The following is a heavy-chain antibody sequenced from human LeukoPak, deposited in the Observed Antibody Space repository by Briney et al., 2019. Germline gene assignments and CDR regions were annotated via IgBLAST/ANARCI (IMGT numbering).Heavy chain of an antibody. CDR2: IIPILGIA. CDR3: ARGTRDYYSSGLNWFDP. D-gene: IGHD4-17*01. J-gene: IGHJ5*02. Sequence: SVKVSCKASGGTFSSYTISWVRQAPRQGLEWMGRIIPILGIANYAQKFQGRVTITADKSTSTAYMELSSLRSEDTAVYYCARGTRDYYSSGLNWFDPWGQGTVVTVSS. CDR1: GGTFSSYT. V-gene: IGHV1-69*02.